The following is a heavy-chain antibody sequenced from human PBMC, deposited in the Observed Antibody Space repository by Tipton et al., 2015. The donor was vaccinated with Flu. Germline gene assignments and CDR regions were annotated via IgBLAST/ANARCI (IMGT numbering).Heavy chain of an antibody. CDR3: ARAAQLWFPGKLDY. CDR1: GYTFTGYY. Sequence: QLVQSGAEVKKPGASVKVSCKASGYTFTGYYMHWVRQAPGQGLEWMGWTNPNSGGTNYAQKFQGRVTMTRGTSISTAYMELSRLRSDDTAVYYCARAAQLWFPGKLDYWGQGTLVTVSS. CDR2: TNPNSGGT. D-gene: IGHD5-18*01. V-gene: IGHV1-2*02. J-gene: IGHJ4*02.